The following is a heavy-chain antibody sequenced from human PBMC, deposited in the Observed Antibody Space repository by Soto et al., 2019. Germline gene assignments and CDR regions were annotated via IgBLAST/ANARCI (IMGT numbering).Heavy chain of an antibody. J-gene: IGHJ5*02. CDR1: GGSVSSGRYY. CDR3: AREKGDCSSTSCHLGWVDP. D-gene: IGHD2-2*01. CDR2: IYYSGST. V-gene: IGHV4-61*01. Sequence: ADTLSLTCTVSGGSVSSGRYYWSWIRQPPGKGLEWIGYIYYSGSTNYNPSLKSRVTISVDTSKNQFSLKLSSVTAADTAVYYCAREKGDCSSTSCHLGWVDPWGQGPLVTVS.